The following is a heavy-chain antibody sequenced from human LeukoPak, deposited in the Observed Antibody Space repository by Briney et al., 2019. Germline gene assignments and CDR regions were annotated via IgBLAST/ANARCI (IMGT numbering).Heavy chain of an antibody. CDR2: IIHIFGTA. CDR3: AREIAVAGTRYFDY. Sequence: SVRVSCKASGGTFSSYAISWVRQAPGQGLXXXXXIIHIFGTANYAQKFQGRVTITADESTSTAYMELSSLRSEDTAVYYCAREIAVAGTRYFDYWGQGTLVTVSS. J-gene: IGHJ4*02. CDR1: GGTFSSYA. V-gene: IGHV1-69*01. D-gene: IGHD6-19*01.